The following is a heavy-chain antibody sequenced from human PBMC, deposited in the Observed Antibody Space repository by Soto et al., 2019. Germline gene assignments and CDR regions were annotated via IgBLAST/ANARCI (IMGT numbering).Heavy chain of an antibody. CDR3: AYTAVVGTTDFDY. Sequence: SETLSLTCTVSGGSISSGGYYWSWIRQHPGKGLEWIGYIYYSGSTYYNPSLKSRVTISVDTSKNQFSLKTEDTAVYYCAYTAVVGTTDFDYWGQGTLVTVSS. CDR1: GGSISSGGYY. V-gene: IGHV4-31*05. CDR2: IYYSGST. D-gene: IGHD6-19*01. J-gene: IGHJ5*01.